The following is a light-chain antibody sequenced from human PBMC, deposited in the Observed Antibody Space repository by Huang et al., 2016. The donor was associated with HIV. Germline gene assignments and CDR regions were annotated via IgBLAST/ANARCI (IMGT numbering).Light chain of an antibody. CDR3: QQYDNWTRT. CDR2: DAS. CDR1: QSVSGN. Sequence: EIVMTQSPAILSVSPGGRATLSCRASQSVSGNLAWYQQQPGQAPRLLIYDASTRATGIPARFSGSGSGTEFTLTINSLQSEDFAVYYCQQYDNWTRTCGQGTRVEIK. V-gene: IGKV3-15*01. J-gene: IGKJ1*01.